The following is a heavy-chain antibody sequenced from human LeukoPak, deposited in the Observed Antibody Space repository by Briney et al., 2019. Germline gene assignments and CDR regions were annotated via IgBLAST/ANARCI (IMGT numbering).Heavy chain of an antibody. J-gene: IGHJ6*02. CDR2: IYYSGST. Sequence: PSETLSLTCTVSGGSISSYYWSWIRQPPGKGLEWIGYIYYSGSTNYNPSLKSRVTISVDTSKNQFSLKLSSVTAADTAVYYCASTERYDFWSGYEYGMDVWGQGTTVTVSS. D-gene: IGHD3-3*01. V-gene: IGHV4-59*08. CDR1: GGSISSYY. CDR3: ASTERYDFWSGYEYGMDV.